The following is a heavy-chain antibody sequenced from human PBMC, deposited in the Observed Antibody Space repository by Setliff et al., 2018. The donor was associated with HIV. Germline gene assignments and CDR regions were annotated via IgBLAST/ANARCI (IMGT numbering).Heavy chain of an antibody. V-gene: IGHV1-69*10. CDR3: ARDRFCSRGSCYEPNWFDP. D-gene: IGHD2-15*01. CDR2: IIPVLDMP. Sequence: GASVKVSCKSSGGTFDNYPINWVRQAPGQGLEWMGGIIPVLDMPHYAQKFQGRVTMTADKSTNTAYMEVTSLRSEDTAVYYCARDRFCSRGSCYEPNWFDPWGQGTLVTVSS. J-gene: IGHJ5*02. CDR1: GGTFDNYP.